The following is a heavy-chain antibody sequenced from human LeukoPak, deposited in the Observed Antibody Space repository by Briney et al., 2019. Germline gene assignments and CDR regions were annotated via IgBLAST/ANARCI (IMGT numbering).Heavy chain of an antibody. CDR1: GFTFSDHY. Sequence: GGSLRLSCAASGFTFSDHYMDWVRQAPGKGLEWVGRTRNKANSYTTEYAASVKGSFTISRDDSKNSLYLQINSLKTEDTAVYYCAREGGATFYYYYGMDVWGQGTTVTVSS. J-gene: IGHJ6*02. CDR2: TRNKANSYTT. CDR3: AREGGATFYYYYGMDV. D-gene: IGHD1-26*01. V-gene: IGHV3-72*01.